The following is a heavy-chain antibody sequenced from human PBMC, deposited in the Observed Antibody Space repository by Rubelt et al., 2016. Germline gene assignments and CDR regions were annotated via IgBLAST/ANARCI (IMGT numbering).Heavy chain of an antibody. CDR2: INHSGST. D-gene: IGHD6-13*01. Sequence: QVQLQQWGAGLLKPSETLSLTCAVYGGSFSGYYWRWIRQPPGKGLAWIGEINHSGSTNYNPSLKSLVTISVDTSKNQFSLKRSSVTAADTDVYYCARGRRGSSSWLGRDYYGMDVWGQGTTVTVSS. CDR3: ARGRRGSSSWLGRDYYGMDV. CDR1: GGSFSGYY. V-gene: IGHV4-34*01. J-gene: IGHJ6*02.